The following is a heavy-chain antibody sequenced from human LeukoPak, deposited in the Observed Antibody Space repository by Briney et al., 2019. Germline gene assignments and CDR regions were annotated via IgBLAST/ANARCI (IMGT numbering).Heavy chain of an antibody. CDR2: INTDTRNP. J-gene: IGHJ6*03. CDR1: GYTFTSYP. D-gene: IGHD3-10*01. V-gene: IGHV7-4-1*02. CDR3: ARDGGPSSYYYMDV. Sequence: ASVKVSCKASGYTFTSYPLNWVRQAPGQGLEWMGWINTDTRNPTYAQGFRGRIVFSLDTSVSTAYLQISNLQAEDTAVYYCARDGGPSSYYYMDVWGKGTTVTVSS.